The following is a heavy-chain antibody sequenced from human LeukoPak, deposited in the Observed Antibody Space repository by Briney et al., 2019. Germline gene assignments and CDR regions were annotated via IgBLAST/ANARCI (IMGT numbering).Heavy chain of an antibody. V-gene: IGHV1-8*01. J-gene: IGHJ1*01. Sequence: ASVKVSCKASAYTFSNYDINWVRQATGQGLEWIGWMNPNSGNTGYAQKFQGRVTMTRNTSISTACMELSSLRSEDTAVYYCARYEPLLRYFQHWGQGTLVTVSS. CDR3: ARYEPLLRYFQH. CDR1: AYTFSNYD. D-gene: IGHD3-16*01. CDR2: MNPNSGNT.